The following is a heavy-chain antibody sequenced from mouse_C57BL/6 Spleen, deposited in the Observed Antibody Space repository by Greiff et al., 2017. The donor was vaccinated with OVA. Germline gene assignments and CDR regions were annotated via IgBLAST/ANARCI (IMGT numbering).Heavy chain of an antibody. CDR2: IHPNNGGT. Sequence: VQLQQSGPELVKPGASVKISCKASGYTFTDYYMNWVKQSHGKSLEWIGDIHPNNGGTSYNQKFKGKATLTVDKSSSTAYMELRSLTSEDSAVYYCARWLLRYYAMDYWGQGTSVTVSS. J-gene: IGHJ4*01. CDR1: GYTFTDYY. V-gene: IGHV1-26*01. D-gene: IGHD2-3*01. CDR3: ARWLLRYYAMDY.